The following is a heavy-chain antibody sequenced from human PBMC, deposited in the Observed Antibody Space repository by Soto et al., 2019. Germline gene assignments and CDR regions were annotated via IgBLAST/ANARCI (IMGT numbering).Heavy chain of an antibody. Sequence: VQLVESGGGVVQPGRSLRLSCAASGFTFSSYGMHWVRQAPGKGLEWVANIKQDGGDQFYLDSVKGRFSISRDNAKNLLYLHMSSLRVEDTALYYCARDEGIDYWGQGTLVTVSS. CDR2: IKQDGGDQ. J-gene: IGHJ4*02. V-gene: IGHV3-7*03. CDR3: ARDEGIDY. CDR1: GFTFSSYG.